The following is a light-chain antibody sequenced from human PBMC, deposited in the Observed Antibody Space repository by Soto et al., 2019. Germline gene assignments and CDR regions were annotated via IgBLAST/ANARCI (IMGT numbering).Light chain of an antibody. CDR2: EVN. Sequence: QSALTQPPSASGSPGQSVTISCTGNSSDVGGYNYVSWYQQNPGKVPKLMIYEVNKRPSGVPDRFSVSKSGNTASLTVSGLQAEDEADYYCTSYAGGNNVFGTGTKLTVL. J-gene: IGLJ1*01. CDR3: TSYAGGNNV. CDR1: SSDVGGYNY. V-gene: IGLV2-8*01.